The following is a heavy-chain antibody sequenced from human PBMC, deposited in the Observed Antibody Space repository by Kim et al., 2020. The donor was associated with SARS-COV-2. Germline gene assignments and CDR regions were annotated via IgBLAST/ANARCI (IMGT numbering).Heavy chain of an antibody. CDR3: ARGLVLSGSYSFYYYYGMDV. J-gene: IGHJ6*02. CDR1: GYTFTSYD. V-gene: IGHV1-8*01. D-gene: IGHD1-26*01. Sequence: ASVKVSCKASGYTFTSYDINWVRQATGQGLEWMGWMNPNSGNTGYAQKFQGRVTMTRNTSISTAYMELSSLRSEDTAVYYCARGLVLSGSYSFYYYYGMDVWGQGTTVTVSS. CDR2: MNPNSGNT.